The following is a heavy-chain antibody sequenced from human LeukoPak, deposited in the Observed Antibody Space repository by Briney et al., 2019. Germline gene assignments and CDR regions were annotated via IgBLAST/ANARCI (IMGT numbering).Heavy chain of an antibody. V-gene: IGHV3-33*01. Sequence: PGRSLRLSCAASGFTFSGYGMHRVRQAPGKGLEWVAVIWYDGSNKYYADSVKGRFTISRDNSKNTLYLQMNSLRAEDTAVYYCARGRAYYYYMDVWGKGTTVTVSS. CDR1: GFTFSGYG. CDR3: ARGRAYYYYMDV. J-gene: IGHJ6*03. CDR2: IWYDGSNK.